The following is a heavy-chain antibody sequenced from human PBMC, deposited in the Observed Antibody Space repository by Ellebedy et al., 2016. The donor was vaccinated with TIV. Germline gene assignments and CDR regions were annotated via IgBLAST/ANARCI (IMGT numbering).Heavy chain of an antibody. CDR3: ARTRRRDGYNNDALDI. Sequence: ASVKVSXXASGYTFANYGINWVRQAPGQGLEWMAWISAYNGNTYFAQKFQGRVTMIRDTSTSTVYMELSNLRSEDTALYFCARTRRRDGYNNDALDIWGQGTMVTVSS. J-gene: IGHJ3*02. D-gene: IGHD5-24*01. CDR2: ISAYNGNT. V-gene: IGHV1-18*01. CDR1: GYTFANYG.